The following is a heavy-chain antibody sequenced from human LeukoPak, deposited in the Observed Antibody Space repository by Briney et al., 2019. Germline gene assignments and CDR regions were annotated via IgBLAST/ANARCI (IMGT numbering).Heavy chain of an antibody. CDR2: INDDGSFR. CDR1: GVTFSGAW. V-gene: IGHV3-74*01. D-gene: IGHD3-10*01. Sequence: PGGSLRLSCAASGVTFSGAWMHWVRQAPGKGLVWVSRINDDGSFRRYANSVKGRFTISRDNAKNTLFLQMDSLRAEDTAVYYCARVYGPGMNEYYHLWGQGTLVTVSS. J-gene: IGHJ1*01. CDR3: ARVYGPGMNEYYHL.